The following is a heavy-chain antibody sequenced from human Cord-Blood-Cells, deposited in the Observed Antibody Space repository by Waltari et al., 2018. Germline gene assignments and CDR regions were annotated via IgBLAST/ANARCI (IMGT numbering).Heavy chain of an antibody. D-gene: IGHD6-6*01. Sequence: QLQLQVSGPGLVKPSATLPLTCTVSGGSISSSSYYWGLIRQPPGKGLEWIGSIYYSGSTYYNPSLKSRVTISVDTSKNQFSLKLSSVTAADTAVYYCARHGYSSSSYYFDYWGQGTLVTVSS. CDR1: GGSISSSSYY. J-gene: IGHJ4*02. CDR3: ARHGYSSSSYYFDY. CDR2: IYYSGST. V-gene: IGHV4-39*01.